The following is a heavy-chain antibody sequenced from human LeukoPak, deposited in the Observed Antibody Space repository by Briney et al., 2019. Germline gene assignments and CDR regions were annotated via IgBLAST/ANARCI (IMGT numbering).Heavy chain of an antibody. D-gene: IGHD2-8*01. J-gene: IGHJ4*02. V-gene: IGHV4-39*07. CDR3: ARDRRLVNCTNGVCYKNRGYFDY. Sequence: SETLSLTCTVSGGSISSSSYYWGWIRQPPGKGLEWIGSIYYSGSTYYNPSLKSRVTISVDTSKNQFSLKLGSVTAADTAVYYCARDRRLVNCTNGVCYKNRGYFDYWGQGTLVTVSS. CDR1: GGSISSSSYY. CDR2: IYYSGST.